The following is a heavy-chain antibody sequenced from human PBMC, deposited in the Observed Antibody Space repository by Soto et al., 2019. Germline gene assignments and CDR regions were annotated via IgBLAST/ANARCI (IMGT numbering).Heavy chain of an antibody. D-gene: IGHD6-13*01. V-gene: IGHV4-34*01. J-gene: IGHJ6*02. CDR1: WVLSGLY. Sequence: QVPLPQGGARTLKPSETPSLTCPCHCWVLSGLYWKGIPQPPGKGRGGVGEIKHSGSPNYKPSLKSRVTISVDTSKNQFSLKLSSVTAADTGVYYCARGDSSSWHYDFGMDVWGQGTTVTVSS. CDR2: IKHSGSP. CDR3: ARGDSSSWHYDFGMDV.